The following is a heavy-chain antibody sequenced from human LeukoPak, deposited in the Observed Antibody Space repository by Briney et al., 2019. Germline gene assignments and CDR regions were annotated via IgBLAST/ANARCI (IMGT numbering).Heavy chain of an antibody. Sequence: GGSLRLSCAASGFTFSTYAMSWVRQAPGKGLEWVSAVRGSGTDTYYADSVKGRFAISRDNSKNTLYLQMNSLRAEDTAIYYCAKTSRANSAYDSPFDYWGQGTLVTVSS. CDR3: AKTSRANSAYDSPFDY. D-gene: IGHD5-12*01. V-gene: IGHV3-23*01. CDR2: VRGSGTDT. CDR1: GFTFSTYA. J-gene: IGHJ4*02.